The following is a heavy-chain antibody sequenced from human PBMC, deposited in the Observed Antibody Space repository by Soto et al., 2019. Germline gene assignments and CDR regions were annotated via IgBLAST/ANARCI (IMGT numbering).Heavy chain of an antibody. D-gene: IGHD3-22*01. CDR2: VNHGGTS. CDR3: ARDNYYDSSGYLGWFDP. CDR1: GGSFSGYY. V-gene: IGHV4-34*01. Sequence: SETLSLTCAVHGGSFSGYYWDWIRQPPGKGLEWIGEVNHGGTSNYNPSLKSRAIISVDTSKNQFSLKLSSVTAADTAVYYCARDNYYDSSGYLGWFDPWGQGTLVT. J-gene: IGHJ5*02.